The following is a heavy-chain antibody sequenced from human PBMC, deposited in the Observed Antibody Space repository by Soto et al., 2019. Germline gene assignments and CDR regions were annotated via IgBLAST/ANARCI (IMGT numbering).Heavy chain of an antibody. Sequence: PGGSLRLSCAASGFTFSSYGMHWVRQAPGKGLEWVAVIWYDGSNKYYADSVKGRFTISRDNSKNTLYLQMNSLRAEDTAVYYCARDLAHSGYDLFLGLAFDYWGQGTLVTVSS. CDR3: ARDLAHSGYDLFLGLAFDY. CDR1: GFTFSSYG. CDR2: IWYDGSNK. D-gene: IGHD5-12*01. J-gene: IGHJ4*02. V-gene: IGHV3-33*01.